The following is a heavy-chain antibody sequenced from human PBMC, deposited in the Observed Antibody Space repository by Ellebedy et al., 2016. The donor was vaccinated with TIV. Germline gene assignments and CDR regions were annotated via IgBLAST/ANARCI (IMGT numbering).Heavy chain of an antibody. CDR2: ISSSSSYT. Sequence: GGSLRLSXAASGFTFSDYYMSWIRQAPGKGLEWVSYISSSSSYTNYADSVKGRFTISRDNAKNSLYLQMNSLRAEDTAVYYCATGVRSGSSHFDYWGQGTLVTVSS. CDR1: GFTFSDYY. J-gene: IGHJ4*02. D-gene: IGHD3-10*01. CDR3: ATGVRSGSSHFDY. V-gene: IGHV3-11*06.